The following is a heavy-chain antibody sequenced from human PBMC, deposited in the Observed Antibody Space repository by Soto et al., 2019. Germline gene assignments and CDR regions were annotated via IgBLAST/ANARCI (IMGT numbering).Heavy chain of an antibody. CDR3: AKTFLWFGELLTSAYYYGMDV. CDR2: ISYDGSNK. J-gene: IGHJ6*02. CDR1: GFTFSSYG. D-gene: IGHD3-10*01. V-gene: IGHV3-30*18. Sequence: PGWSLRLSCAASGFTFSSYGMHWVRQAPGKGLEWVAVISYDGSNKYYADSVKGRFTISRDNSKNTLYLQMNSLRAEDTAVYYCAKTFLWFGELLTSAYYYGMDVWGQGTTVTVSS.